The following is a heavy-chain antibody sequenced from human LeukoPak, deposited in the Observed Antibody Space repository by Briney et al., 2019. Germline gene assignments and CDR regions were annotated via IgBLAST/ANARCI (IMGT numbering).Heavy chain of an antibody. Sequence: ASVKVSCKASGGTFSSYAISWVRQAPGQGLEWMGGIIPIFGTANYAQKFQGRVTITADESTSTAYMELSSLRSEDTAVYYCARGLVTGTDADIWGGHYYYYYMDVWGKGTTVTVSS. J-gene: IGHJ6*03. D-gene: IGHD1-20*01. V-gene: IGHV1-69*13. CDR1: GGTFSSYA. CDR2: IIPIFGTA. CDR3: ARGLVTGTDADIWGGHYYYYYMDV.